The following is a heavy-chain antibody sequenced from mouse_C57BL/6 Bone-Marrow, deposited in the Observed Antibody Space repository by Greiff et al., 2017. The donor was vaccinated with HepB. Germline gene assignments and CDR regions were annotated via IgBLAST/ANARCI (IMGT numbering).Heavy chain of an antibody. CDR1: GFTFSSYA. CDR2: ISDGGSYT. V-gene: IGHV5-4*03. CDR3: ARSFITTVVAGFDY. Sequence: EVKVVESGGGLVKPGGSLKLSCAASGFTFSSYAMSWVRQTPEKRLEWVATISDGGSYTYYPDNVKGRFTISRDNAKNNLYLQMSHLKSEDTAMYYCARSFITTVVAGFDYWGQGTTLTVSS. D-gene: IGHD1-1*01. J-gene: IGHJ2*01.